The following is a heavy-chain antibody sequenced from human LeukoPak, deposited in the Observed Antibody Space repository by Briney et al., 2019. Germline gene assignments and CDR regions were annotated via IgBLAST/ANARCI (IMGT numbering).Heavy chain of an antibody. CDR2: ISGSGGST. CDR3: ARDASSIAAAGTFDY. J-gene: IGHJ4*02. CDR1: GFTFSSYA. D-gene: IGHD6-13*01. V-gene: IGHV3-23*01. Sequence: GGSLRLSCAASGFTFSSYAMSWVRQAPGKGLEWVSTISGSGGSTYYADSVKGRFTISRDNSKNTLFLQMNSLRAEDTAVYYCARDASSIAAAGTFDYWGQGTLVTVSS.